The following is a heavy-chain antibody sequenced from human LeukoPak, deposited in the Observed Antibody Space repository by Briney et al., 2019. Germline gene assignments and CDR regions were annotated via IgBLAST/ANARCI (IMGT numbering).Heavy chain of an antibody. Sequence: GGSLRLSCAASGFTFSNAWMSWVRQAPGKGLEWVGCIKSKTDGGTTDYAAPVKGRFTISRDDSKNTLYLQMNSLKTEDTAVYYCTTVWAAFGDYYFDYWGQGTLVTVSS. CDR2: IKSKTDGGTT. J-gene: IGHJ4*02. CDR1: GFTFSNAW. D-gene: IGHD4-17*01. CDR3: TTVWAAFGDYYFDY. V-gene: IGHV3-15*01.